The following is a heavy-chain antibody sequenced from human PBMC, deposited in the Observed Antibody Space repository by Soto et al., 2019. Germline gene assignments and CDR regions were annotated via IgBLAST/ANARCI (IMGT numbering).Heavy chain of an antibody. CDR2: ISWNSGSI. D-gene: IGHD6-13*01. CDR1: GFTFDDYA. CDR3: AKDIGAAGYSSSWYYYYYGMDV. V-gene: IGHV3-9*01. J-gene: IGHJ6*02. Sequence: PGGSLRLSCAASGFTFDDYAMHWVRQAPGKGLEWVTGISWNSGSIGYADSVKGRFTISRDNAKNSLYLLMNSLRAEDTALYYCAKDIGAAGYSSSWYYYYYGMDVWGQGTTVTVSS.